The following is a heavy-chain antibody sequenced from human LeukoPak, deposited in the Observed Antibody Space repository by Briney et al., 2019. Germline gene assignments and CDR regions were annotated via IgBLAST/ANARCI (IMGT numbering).Heavy chain of an antibody. Sequence: PGGSLRLSCAASGFTFDDYGMSWVRQAPGKGLEWVSGINWNGGSTGYADSVKGRFTISRDNAKNTVYLQMNSLRTDDTAVYYCARDGMTYGRHFDYWGQGILVTVSS. CDR1: GFTFDDYG. J-gene: IGHJ4*02. CDR3: ARDGMTYGRHFDY. CDR2: INWNGGST. D-gene: IGHD3-10*01. V-gene: IGHV3-20*04.